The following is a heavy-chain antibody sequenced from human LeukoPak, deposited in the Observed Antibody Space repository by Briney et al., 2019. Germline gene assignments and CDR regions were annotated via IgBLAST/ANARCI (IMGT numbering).Heavy chain of an antibody. CDR1: GFTFSSYA. CDR3: AKDLYFPRGFLEWLLPPFFDY. CDR2: ISYDGSNK. Sequence: GGSLRLSCAASGFTFSSYAMHWVRQAPGKGLERVAVISYDGSNKYYADSVKGRFTISRDNSKNTLYLQMNSLRAEDTAVYYCAKDLYFPRGFLEWLLPPFFDYWGQGTLVTVSS. J-gene: IGHJ4*02. V-gene: IGHV3-30*04. D-gene: IGHD3-3*01.